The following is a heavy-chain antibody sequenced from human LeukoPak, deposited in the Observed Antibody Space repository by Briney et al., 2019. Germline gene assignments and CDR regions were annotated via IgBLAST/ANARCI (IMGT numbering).Heavy chain of an antibody. CDR1: GYTFTAYY. D-gene: IGHD4-23*01. J-gene: IGHJ4*02. Sequence: ASVKVSCKASGYTFTAYYLHWVRQAPGQGLEWMAWINPNSGGTNYAQMFQGRVTMTRDTSISTAYMELSSLTSDDTAVYYCARAGADRFGGYSARNSWGQGPLVPVPS. CDR3: ARAGADRFGGYSARNS. CDR2: INPNSGGT. V-gene: IGHV1-2*02.